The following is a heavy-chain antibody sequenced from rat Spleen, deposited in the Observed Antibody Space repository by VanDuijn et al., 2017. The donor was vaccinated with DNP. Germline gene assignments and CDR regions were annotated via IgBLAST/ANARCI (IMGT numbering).Heavy chain of an antibody. Sequence: QVQLEESGPGMVQPSQTLSLTCTVSGFALSDFSVHWVRQPPGKGLEWMGVIWNNGGTRYNSALKSRLSITKDTSKSQVFLKMNSLQTEDTATYYCARGNYPGINTFDYWGQGVMVTVSS. CDR2: IWNNGGT. CDR3: ARGNYPGINTFDY. J-gene: IGHJ2*01. CDR1: GFALSDFS. V-gene: IGHV2-41*01. D-gene: IGHD1-4*01.